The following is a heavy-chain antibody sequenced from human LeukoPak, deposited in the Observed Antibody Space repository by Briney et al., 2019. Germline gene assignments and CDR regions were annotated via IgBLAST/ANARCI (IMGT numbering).Heavy chain of an antibody. V-gene: IGHV1-69*01. CDR1: GGTFSSYA. D-gene: IGHD6-13*01. Sequence: SVKVSCKASGGTFSSYAISWVRQAPGQGLEWMGGIIPIFSTANYAQKFQGRVTITADESTSTAYMELSSLRSEDTAVYYCAREPAHSIAAAGTDAFDIWGQGTMVTVSS. J-gene: IGHJ3*02. CDR2: IIPIFSTA. CDR3: AREPAHSIAAAGTDAFDI.